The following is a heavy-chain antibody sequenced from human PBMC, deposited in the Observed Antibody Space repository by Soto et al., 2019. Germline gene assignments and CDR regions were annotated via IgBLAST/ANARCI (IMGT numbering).Heavy chain of an antibody. CDR2: IIPIFGTA. Sequence: ASVKVSCKASGGTFSSYAISWVRQAPGQGLEWMGGIIPIFGTANYAQKFQGRVTITADESTSTAYMELSSLRSEDTAVYYCARGLRVLKLFDYWGQGTLVTVSS. CDR3: ARGLRVLKLFDY. V-gene: IGHV1-69*13. CDR1: GGTFSSYA. J-gene: IGHJ4*02. D-gene: IGHD2-15*01.